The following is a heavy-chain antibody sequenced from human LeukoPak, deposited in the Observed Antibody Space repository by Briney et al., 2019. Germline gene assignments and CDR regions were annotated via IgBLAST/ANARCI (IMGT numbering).Heavy chain of an antibody. J-gene: IGHJ6*02. CDR1: GGFFSGYY. Sequence: SETLSLTCAVYGGFFSGYYWSWIRQPPGKGLEWIGEINHSGSTNYNPSLKSRVTISVDTSKNQFSLKLSSVTAADTAVYYCARTTTTVVTYFYYYYYGMDVWGQGTTVTVSS. D-gene: IGHD4-23*01. CDR2: INHSGST. V-gene: IGHV4-34*01. CDR3: ARTTTTVVTYFYYYYYGMDV.